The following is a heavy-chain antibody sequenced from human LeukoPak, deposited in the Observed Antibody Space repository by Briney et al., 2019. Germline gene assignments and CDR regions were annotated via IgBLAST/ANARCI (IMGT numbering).Heavy chain of an antibody. J-gene: IGHJ4*02. CDR3: ARQARELTFDY. D-gene: IGHD1-26*01. V-gene: IGHV5-51*01. CDR1: GYSFTNYW. Sequence: GESLKISCKGSGYSFTNYWIAWVRQMPGKGLEWMGLIYPGDSDTKYSPSLQGQVTISADKSISTAYLQWSSLKASDTAMYYCARQARELTFDYWGQGTLVTVSS. CDR2: IYPGDSDT.